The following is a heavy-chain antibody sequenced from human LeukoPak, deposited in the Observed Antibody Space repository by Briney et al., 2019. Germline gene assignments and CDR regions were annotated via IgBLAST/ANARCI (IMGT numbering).Heavy chain of an antibody. CDR2: ISSSSSYI. J-gene: IGHJ3*02. CDR3: ASTPLNYYDSSGFDAFDI. D-gene: IGHD3-22*01. Sequence: GGSLRLSCAASGFTFSSYSMNWVRQAPGKGLEWVSSISSSSSYIYYADSVKGRFTISRDNAKNSLYLQMNSLRAEDTAVYYCASTPLNYYDSSGFDAFDIWGQGTMVTVSS. V-gene: IGHV3-21*01. CDR1: GFTFSSYS.